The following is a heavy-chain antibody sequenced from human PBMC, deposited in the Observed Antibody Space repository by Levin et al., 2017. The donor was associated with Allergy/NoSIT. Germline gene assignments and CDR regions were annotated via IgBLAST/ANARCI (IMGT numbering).Heavy chain of an antibody. CDR2: IKSKTDGGTT. Sequence: GGSLRLSCAASGFTFSNAWMSWVRQAPGKGLEWVGRIKSKTDGGTTDYAAPVKGRFTISRDDSKNTLYLQMNSLKTEDTAVYYCTTDPSPHIAAAGTLPGHYYYYGMDVWGQGTTVTVSS. CDR3: TTDPSPHIAAAGTLPGHYYYYGMDV. J-gene: IGHJ6*02. V-gene: IGHV3-15*01. CDR1: GFTFSNAW. D-gene: IGHD6-13*01.